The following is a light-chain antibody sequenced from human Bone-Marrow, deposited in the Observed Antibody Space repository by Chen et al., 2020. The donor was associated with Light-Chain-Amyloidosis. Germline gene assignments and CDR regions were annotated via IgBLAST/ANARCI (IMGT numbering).Light chain of an antibody. CDR1: GGSIASNY. J-gene: IGLJ3*02. V-gene: IGLV6-57*03. CDR2: EDN. CDR3: QSYDSTNRV. Sequence: NFMLTQPHSVSESPGKTVIISCTRSGGSIASNYVQWYQQRPGSAPTTVIYEDNPRPSGVPDRFSCSIDSSYNSASLTISGLKTEDEADYYCQSYDSTNRVFGGGTNLTVL.